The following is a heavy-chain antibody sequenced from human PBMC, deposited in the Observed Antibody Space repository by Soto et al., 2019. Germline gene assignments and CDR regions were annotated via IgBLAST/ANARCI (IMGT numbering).Heavy chain of an antibody. D-gene: IGHD3-16*01. CDR3: VMVDNYVTPTPQDV. J-gene: IGHJ6*02. Sequence: ASVKVSCKASGYIFVNHGIAWVLQAPGQGLEWMGWISPYTGNTHSATKVQGRLTMTTDTSTSTAYMDLGSLTSDDTAVYYCVMVDNYVTPTPQDVWGQRTTVTVSS. CDR2: ISPYTGNT. V-gene: IGHV1-18*01. CDR1: GYIFVNHG.